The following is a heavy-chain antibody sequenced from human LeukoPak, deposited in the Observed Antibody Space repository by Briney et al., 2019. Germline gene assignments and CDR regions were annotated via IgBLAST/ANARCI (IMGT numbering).Heavy chain of an antibody. D-gene: IGHD4-17*01. Sequence: PGGSLRLSCAASGFTFSSYGMHWVRQAPGKGLEWVAVISYDGSNKYYADSVKGRFTISRDNSKNTLYLQMNSLRAEDTAVYYCAKFKTTVTITDFDYWGQGTLVTVSS. CDR2: ISYDGSNK. V-gene: IGHV3-30*18. CDR3: AKFKTTVTITDFDY. J-gene: IGHJ4*02. CDR1: GFTFSSYG.